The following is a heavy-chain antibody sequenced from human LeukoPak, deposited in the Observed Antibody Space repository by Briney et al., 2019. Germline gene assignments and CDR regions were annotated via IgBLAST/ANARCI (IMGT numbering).Heavy chain of an antibody. V-gene: IGHV1-2*02. Sequence: ASVTVSCKASGYTFTGYYMHWVRQAPGQGLEWMGWINPNSGGTNYAQKFQGRVTMTRDTSISTAYMELSRLRSDDTAVYYCARAPMDFDPFDYWGQGTLVTVSS. CDR2: INPNSGGT. J-gene: IGHJ4*02. D-gene: IGHD3-9*01. CDR1: GYTFTGYY. CDR3: ARAPMDFDPFDY.